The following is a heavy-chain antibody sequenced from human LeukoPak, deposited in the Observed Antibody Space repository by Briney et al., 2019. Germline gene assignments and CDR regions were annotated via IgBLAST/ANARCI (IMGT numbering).Heavy chain of an antibody. Sequence: PGGSLRLSCAASGFTFSSYAMHWVRQAPGKGLEYVSAISSNGGSTYYANSVKGRFTISRDNSKNTLYLQMGSLRAEDMAVYYCARESTGDTMYFDYWGQGTLVTVSS. CDR2: ISSNGGST. CDR3: ARESTGDTMYFDY. D-gene: IGHD1-1*01. J-gene: IGHJ4*02. V-gene: IGHV3-64*01. CDR1: GFTFSSYA.